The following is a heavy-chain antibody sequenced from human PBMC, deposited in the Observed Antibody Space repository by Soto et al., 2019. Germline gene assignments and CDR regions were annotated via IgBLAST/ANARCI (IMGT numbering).Heavy chain of an antibody. D-gene: IGHD2-15*01. CDR3: ARVISRLYCSGGSCSSDY. J-gene: IGHJ4*02. Sequence: QVQLVQSGAEVKKPGASVKVSCKASGYTFTSYGISWVRQAPGQGLEWMGWISAYNGNTKYAQKLQGRVTMTTDTSTSTAYMELRSLRSDDTAVYYCARVISRLYCSGGSCSSDYWGQGTLVTVSS. CDR1: GYTFTSYG. CDR2: ISAYNGNT. V-gene: IGHV1-18*01.